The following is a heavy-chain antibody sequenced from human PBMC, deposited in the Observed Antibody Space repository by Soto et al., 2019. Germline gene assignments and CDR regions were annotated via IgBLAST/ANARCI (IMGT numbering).Heavy chain of an antibody. CDR1: GFSLSTSGVS. Sequence: QITLKESGPTLVKPTQTLTLTCTFSGFSLSTSGVSVGWIRQPPGKALEWLAIVYWGDEKRYSPSLKTRLTVTKDTSKNQVVLTMTNVDPVDTATYYCAHRAYFDSGKQFDYWGQGTLVSVSS. CDR2: VYWGDEK. CDR3: AHRAYFDSGKQFDY. J-gene: IGHJ4*02. D-gene: IGHD3-10*01. V-gene: IGHV2-5*02.